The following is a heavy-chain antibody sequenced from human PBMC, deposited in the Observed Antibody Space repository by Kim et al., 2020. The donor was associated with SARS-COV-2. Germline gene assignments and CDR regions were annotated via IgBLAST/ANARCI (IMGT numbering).Heavy chain of an antibody. D-gene: IGHD3-3*01. V-gene: IGHV3-64*01. CDR3: ARVRDFGGTYYGLDV. J-gene: IGHJ6*01. CDR1: GFPFSTYA. CDR2: ISTNGDRI. Sequence: GGSLRLSCAASGFPFSTYAMHWVRQAPGKGLEYVSTISTNGDRIQYANSVKGRFIISRDNSKNTLFLQMGSLRAEDMAVYFCARVRDFGGTYYGLDVWG.